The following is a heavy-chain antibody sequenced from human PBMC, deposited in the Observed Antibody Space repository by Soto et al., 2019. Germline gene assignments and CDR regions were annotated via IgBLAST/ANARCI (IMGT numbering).Heavy chain of an antibody. CDR2: INHSGST. CDR1: GGSFSGYY. V-gene: IGHV4-34*01. CDR3: ARGGGITGALDY. Sequence: QVQLQQWGAGLLKPSETLSLTCAVYGGSFSGYYWSWIRQPPGKGLEWIGEINHSGSTNYNPSLKSRVTISVDTSKNQFSLKLSSVTAADTAGYYCARGGGITGALDYWGQGTLVTVSS. J-gene: IGHJ4*02. D-gene: IGHD1-20*01.